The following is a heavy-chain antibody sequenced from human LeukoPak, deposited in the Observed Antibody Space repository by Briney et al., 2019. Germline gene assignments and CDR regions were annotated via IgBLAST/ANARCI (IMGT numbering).Heavy chain of an antibody. CDR1: GFTFDDYA. V-gene: IGHV3-20*04. D-gene: IGHD5-18*01. Sequence: GESVRLSCAASGFTFDDYAMNWVRQVPGRGLEWVSGINWNGRITEYADSVKDRFTISRQNTKNSLYLYMNNLGGEDTALYFCARGSVQLWLRDTYYYMDVWGKGTTVTVSS. CDR3: ARGSVQLWLRDTYYYMDV. J-gene: IGHJ6*03. CDR2: INWNGRIT.